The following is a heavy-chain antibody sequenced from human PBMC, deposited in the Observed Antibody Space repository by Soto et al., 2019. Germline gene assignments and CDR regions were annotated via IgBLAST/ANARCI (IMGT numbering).Heavy chain of an antibody. V-gene: IGHV4-34*01. Sequence: QVQLQQWGAGLLKPSETLSLTCAVYGGSFSGYYWSWIRQPPGKGLEWSGEIHHSGSTNYNPSLKSRVTISVDTYKDQLFLKLSVVTGADTAVYYCARLGRTYYDFWSGYFSYYGMDDWGQGTTVIVSS. CDR1: GGSFSGYY. CDR2: IHHSGST. CDR3: ARLGRTYYDFWSGYFSYYGMDD. D-gene: IGHD3-3*01. J-gene: IGHJ6*02.